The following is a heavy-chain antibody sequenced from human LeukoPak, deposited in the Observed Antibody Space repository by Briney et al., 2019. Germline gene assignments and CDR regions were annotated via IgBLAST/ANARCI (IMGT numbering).Heavy chain of an antibody. Sequence: QSWGSLRLSCAASGFTFSSYGMHWVRQASGKGLEWVAVISYDGSNKYYADSVKGRFTISRDNSKITLYLQMNSLRAEDTAVYYCAKDRLKGGDYAYFQHWGQGTLVTVSS. D-gene: IGHD4-17*01. CDR1: GFTFSSYG. J-gene: IGHJ1*01. V-gene: IGHV3-30*18. CDR3: AKDRLKGGDYAYFQH. CDR2: ISYDGSNK.